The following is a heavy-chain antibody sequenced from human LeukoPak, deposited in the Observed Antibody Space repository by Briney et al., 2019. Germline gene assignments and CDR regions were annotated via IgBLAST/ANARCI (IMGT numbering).Heavy chain of an antibody. J-gene: IGHJ4*02. CDR1: GYTLTELS. CDR2: FDPEDGET. CDR3: ARDLGWRDSSGSSDY. V-gene: IGHV1-24*01. Sequence: ASVKVSFKVSGYTLTELSMHWVRQAPGKGLEWMGGFDPEDGETIYAQKFQGRVTMTEDTSTDTAYMELSSLRSEDTAVYYCARDLGWRDSSGSSDYWGQGTLVTVSS. D-gene: IGHD3-22*01.